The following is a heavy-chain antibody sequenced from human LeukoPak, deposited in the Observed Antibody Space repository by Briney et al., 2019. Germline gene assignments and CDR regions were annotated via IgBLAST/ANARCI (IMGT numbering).Heavy chain of an antibody. CDR1: GGSLSTYY. J-gene: IGHJ4*02. Sequence: SETLSLTCTVSGGSLSTYYWSWLRQPPGKGLEWIGYIFYSGSTNYNPSLTSRVTISVDTSKNQFSLKLSSVTAADTAVYYCARQRYSSGWFREYYYCFDYWGQGTLVTVSS. CDR3: ARQRYSSGWFREYYYCFDY. V-gene: IGHV4-59*08. D-gene: IGHD6-19*01. CDR2: IFYSGST.